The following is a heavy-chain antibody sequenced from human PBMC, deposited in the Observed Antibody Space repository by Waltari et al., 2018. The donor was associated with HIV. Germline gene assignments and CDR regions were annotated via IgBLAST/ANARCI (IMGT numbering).Heavy chain of an antibody. D-gene: IGHD6-19*01. Sequence: QVQLVQSGSELKKTGASVKVSCRASGYTFTTYSLTWVRQAPGQGREWMGWINTNTGSPTYAQGFRGRFVLSSDTSVSTAYLQISSLKAEDTAMYFCAKRGANGWFSIDYWGQGTLVTVSS. V-gene: IGHV7-4-1*02. CDR1: GYTFTTYS. J-gene: IGHJ4*02. CDR3: AKRGANGWFSIDY. CDR2: INTNTGSP.